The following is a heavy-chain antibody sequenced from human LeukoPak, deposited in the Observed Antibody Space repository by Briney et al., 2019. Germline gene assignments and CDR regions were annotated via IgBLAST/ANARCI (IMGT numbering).Heavy chain of an antibody. V-gene: IGHV6-1*01. CDR3: ARSSPRIAVAGTYAFDI. Sequence: SQTLSLTCAISGDSVSSNSAAWNWIRQSPSRGLEWLGRTYYRSKWYNDYAVSVKSRITINPDTSKSQFSLQLNSVTPEDTAVYYCARSSPRIAVAGTYAFDIWGQGTMVTVSS. CDR1: GDSVSSNSAA. J-gene: IGHJ3*02. D-gene: IGHD6-19*01. CDR2: TYYRSKWYN.